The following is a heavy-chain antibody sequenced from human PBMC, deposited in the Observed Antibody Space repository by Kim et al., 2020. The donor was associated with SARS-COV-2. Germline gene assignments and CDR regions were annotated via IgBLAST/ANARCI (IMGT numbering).Heavy chain of an antibody. CDR1: GYTFTSYD. Sequence: ASVKVSCKTSGYTFTSYDVHWVRQATGQGPEWMGWINPKSGNTGYAQTLQGRLTLTKNTSISTAYMDLSSLRSEDTAGYYCVRGRSTSGWTDYYWGQGTL. D-gene: IGHD6-19*01. J-gene: IGHJ4*02. V-gene: IGHV1-8*01. CDR2: INPKSGNT. CDR3: VRGRSTSGWTDYY.